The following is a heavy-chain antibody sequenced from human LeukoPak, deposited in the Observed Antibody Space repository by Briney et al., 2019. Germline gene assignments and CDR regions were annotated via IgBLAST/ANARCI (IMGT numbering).Heavy chain of an antibody. CDR2: ISGSGGST. V-gene: IGHV3-23*01. J-gene: IGHJ3*02. CDR1: GFTFSSYA. Sequence: GGSLRLSCAASGFTFSSYAMSWVRQAPGKGLEWVTAISGSGGSTYYADSVNGRFTISRDNSKNTLYLQMNSLRAEDTAVYYCAKDLGGYCSGGSCYDAFDIWGQGTMITVSS. D-gene: IGHD2-15*01. CDR3: AKDLGGYCSGGSCYDAFDI.